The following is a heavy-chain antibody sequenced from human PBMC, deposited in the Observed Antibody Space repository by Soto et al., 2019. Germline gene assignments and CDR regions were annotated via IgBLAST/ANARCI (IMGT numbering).Heavy chain of an antibody. V-gene: IGHV4-39*01. D-gene: IGHD3-22*01. CDR2: IYYSGST. CDR1: GGSISSSSYY. Sequence: SETLSITCTVSGGSISSSSYYWGWIRQPPGKGLEWIGSIYYSGSTYYNPSLKSRVTISVDTSKNQFSLKLSSVTAADTAVYYCARHSSYYYDSSGYYEIYPCYFDYWGQGTLVTVSS. J-gene: IGHJ4*02. CDR3: ARHSSYYYDSSGYYEIYPCYFDY.